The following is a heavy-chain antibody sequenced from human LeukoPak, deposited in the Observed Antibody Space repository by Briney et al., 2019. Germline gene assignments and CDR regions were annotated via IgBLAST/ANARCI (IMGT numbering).Heavy chain of an antibody. CDR2: IKEDGSEI. Sequence: PGESLRLSCAASEFTFSSHWMTWVRQAPGEGLEFVANIKEDGSEINYADSVKGRFTVSRDNAKNSLYLQMNSLRAEDTALYYCAREQQQLRYFDYWGQGTLVTVSS. D-gene: IGHD6-13*01. CDR3: AREQQQLRYFDY. V-gene: IGHV3-7*01. J-gene: IGHJ4*02. CDR1: EFTFSSHW.